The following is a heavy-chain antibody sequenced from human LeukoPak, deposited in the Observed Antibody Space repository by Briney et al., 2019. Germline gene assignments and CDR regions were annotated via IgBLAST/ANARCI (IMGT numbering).Heavy chain of an antibody. V-gene: IGHV1-69*06. D-gene: IGHD2-2*01. CDR1: GGTFSSYA. Sequence: ASVKVSCKASGGTFSSYAISWVRPAPGQGLEWMGGIIPIFGTANYAQKFQGRVTITADKSTSTAYMELSSLRSEDTAVYYYASPLGYCSSTSCYVHWGQGTLVTVSS. CDR2: IIPIFGTA. J-gene: IGHJ4*02. CDR3: ASPLGYCSSTSCYVH.